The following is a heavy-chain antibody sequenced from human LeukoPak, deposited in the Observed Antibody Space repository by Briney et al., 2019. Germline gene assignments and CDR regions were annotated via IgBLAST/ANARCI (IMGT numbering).Heavy chain of an antibody. CDR2: IYYSGST. CDR1: GGSNSSSSYY. J-gene: IGHJ4*02. Sequence: SETLSLTCTVSGGSNSSSSYYWGWIRQPPGKGLEWIGSIYYSGSTYYNPSLKSRVTISVDTSKNQFSLKLSSVTAADTAVYYCARGDTAMVRYFDYWGQGTLVTVSS. D-gene: IGHD5-18*01. CDR3: ARGDTAMVRYFDY. V-gene: IGHV4-39*07.